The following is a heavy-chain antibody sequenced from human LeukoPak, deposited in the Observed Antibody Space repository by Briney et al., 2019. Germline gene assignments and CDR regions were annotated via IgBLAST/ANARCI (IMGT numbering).Heavy chain of an antibody. D-gene: IGHD1-20*01. Sequence: PSETLSLTCAVYGGSFSGYYWSWIRQPPGKGLEWIGEINHSGSTNYNPSLKSRVTISVDTPKNQFSLKLSSVTAADTAVYYCARVGTGITGTNDVSYYYYYMDVWGKGTTVTISS. J-gene: IGHJ6*03. CDR3: ARVGTGITGTNDVSYYYYYMDV. CDR1: GGSFSGYY. CDR2: INHSGST. V-gene: IGHV4-34*01.